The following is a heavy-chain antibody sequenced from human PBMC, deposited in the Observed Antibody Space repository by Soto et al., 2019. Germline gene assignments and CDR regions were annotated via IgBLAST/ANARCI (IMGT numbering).Heavy chain of an antibody. J-gene: IGHJ4*02. CDR2: TYYSTKWYN. CDR3: ARTLLTGEMGFFDY. V-gene: IGHV6-1*01. CDR1: GDSVSSNSAA. D-gene: IGHD7-27*01. Sequence: KQSQTLSLTCAISGDSVSSNSAAWNWIRQSPSRGLEWLGRTYYSTKWYNAYAVYVKSRITINPDTSKNQFSLQLNSVTPEDTAVYYCARTLLTGEMGFFDYWGQGTLVTVSS.